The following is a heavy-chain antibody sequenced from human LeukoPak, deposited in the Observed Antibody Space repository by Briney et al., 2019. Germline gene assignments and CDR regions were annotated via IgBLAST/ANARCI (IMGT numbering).Heavy chain of an antibody. Sequence: GGSLRLSCAASGFTFSRYWMHWVRQVPGKGLVWVSRINSDGSTTTYADSVTGRFTVSRDNAKNTQYLQMNSLRAEDTAVYYCARDHDEATITNWFDPWGQGTLVTVSS. CDR1: GFTFSRYW. J-gene: IGHJ5*02. D-gene: IGHD5-12*01. V-gene: IGHV3-74*01. CDR3: ARDHDEATITNWFDP. CDR2: INSDGSTT.